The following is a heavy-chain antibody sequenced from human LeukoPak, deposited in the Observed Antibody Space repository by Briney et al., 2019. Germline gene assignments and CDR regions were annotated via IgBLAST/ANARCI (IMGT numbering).Heavy chain of an antibody. D-gene: IGHD3-22*01. Sequence: GGSLRLSCAASGFTVSSNYMSWVRQAPGRGLEWVSVIYSCGSTYYADSVKGRFTISRDNSKNTLYLQMNSLRAEDTAVYYRARDRLRRYYDSSGYCNYYYYYGMDVWGQGTTVTVSS. V-gene: IGHV3-66*03. CDR3: ARDRLRRYYDSSGYCNYYYYYGMDV. CDR1: GFTVSSNY. J-gene: IGHJ6*02. CDR2: IYSCGST.